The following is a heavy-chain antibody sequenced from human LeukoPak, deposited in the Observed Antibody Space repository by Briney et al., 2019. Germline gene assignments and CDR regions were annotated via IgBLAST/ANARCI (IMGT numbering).Heavy chain of an antibody. CDR3: ARVYSSGWPSAY. CDR1: GFTVSSNY. D-gene: IGHD6-19*01. Sequence: GGSLRLSCAASGFTVSSNYMSWVRQAPGKGLEWVSVIYSGGSTYYADSVKGRFTISRDNSKNTLYLQMNSLRAEDTAVYYCARVYSSGWPSAYWGQGTLVTVSS. V-gene: IGHV3-53*01. J-gene: IGHJ4*02. CDR2: IYSGGST.